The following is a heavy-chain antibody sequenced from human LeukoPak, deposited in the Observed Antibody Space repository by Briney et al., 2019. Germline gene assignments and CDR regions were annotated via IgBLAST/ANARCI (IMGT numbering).Heavy chain of an antibody. V-gene: IGHV4-34*01. CDR3: ARAYSGSYYRY. Sequence: PSETLSLTCAVYGGSFSGYYWSWICQPPGKGLEWIGEINHSGSTNYNPSLKSRVTISVDTSKNQFSLKLSSVTAADTAVYYCARAYSGSYYRYWGQGTLVTVSS. D-gene: IGHD1-26*01. CDR1: GGSFSGYY. CDR2: INHSGST. J-gene: IGHJ4*02.